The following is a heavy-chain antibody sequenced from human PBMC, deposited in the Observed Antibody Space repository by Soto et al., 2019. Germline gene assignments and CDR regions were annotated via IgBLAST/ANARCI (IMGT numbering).Heavy chain of an antibody. CDR3: AHSSPDIVLVPAASYYYYYGMDV. J-gene: IGHJ6*02. D-gene: IGHD2-2*01. Sequence: QITLKESGPTLVKPTQTLTLTCTFSGFSLSTSGVGVGWIRQPPGKALEWLALIYWDDDKRYSPSLKSRLTITKDTSKNQVVLTMTNIDPVDTATYYCAHSSPDIVLVPAASYYYYYGMDVWGQGTTVTVSS. V-gene: IGHV2-5*02. CDR1: GFSLSTSGVG. CDR2: IYWDDDK.